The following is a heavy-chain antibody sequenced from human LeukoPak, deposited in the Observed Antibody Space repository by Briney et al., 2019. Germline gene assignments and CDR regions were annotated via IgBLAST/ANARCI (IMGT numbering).Heavy chain of an antibody. J-gene: IGHJ4*02. V-gene: IGHV3-7*01. D-gene: IGHD3-9*01. CDR1: GFTFSSYW. CDR2: IKQDGSEK. CDR3: VGFDWLLTLFDY. Sequence: PGGSLRLSCAASGFTFSSYWMSWVRQAPGKGLEWVANIKQDGSEKYYVDSVKGRFTISRDNAKNSLYLQMNSLRAEDTAVYYCVGFDWLLTLFDYWGQGTLVTVSS.